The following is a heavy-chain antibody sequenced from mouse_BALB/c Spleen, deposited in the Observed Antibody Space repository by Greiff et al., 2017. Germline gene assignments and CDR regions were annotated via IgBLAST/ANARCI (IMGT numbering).Heavy chain of an antibody. D-gene: IGHD1-1*01. CDR3: ARSYYGTLYFDV. CDR2: ISSSGST. CDR1: GDSITSGY. Sequence: EVKLMESGPSLVKPSQTLSLTCSVTGDSITSGYWNWIRKFPGNKLEYMGYISSSGSTDSNPSLKSQISITRDTSKNQLFLQLNSVTIEDIATYYCARSYYGTLYFDVWGAGTTVTVSS. V-gene: IGHV3-8*02. J-gene: IGHJ1*01.